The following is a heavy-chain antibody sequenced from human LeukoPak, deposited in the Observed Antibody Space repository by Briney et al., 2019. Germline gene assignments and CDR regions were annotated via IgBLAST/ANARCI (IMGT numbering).Heavy chain of an antibody. CDR2: IYSGGSP. D-gene: IGHD3-3*01. CDR3: AGVASSGPFYYYMDV. J-gene: IGHJ6*03. CDR1: GFTVSNNY. Sequence: PGGSLRLSCAASGFTVSNNYMIWVRQAPGKGLECISVIYSGGSPFYADSVKGRFTISRDNSENTLSLQMDGLRAEDTAVYYCAGVASSGPFYYYMDVWGKGSTVTVSS. V-gene: IGHV3-66*02.